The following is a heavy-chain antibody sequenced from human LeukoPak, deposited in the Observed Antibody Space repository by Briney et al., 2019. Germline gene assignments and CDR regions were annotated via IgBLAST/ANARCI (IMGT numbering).Heavy chain of an antibody. V-gene: IGHV4-59*08. Sequence: PSETLSLTCTVSGGSISSYYWSWIRQPPGKGLEWIGYIYYSGSTNYNPSLKSRVTISVDTSKDQFSLKLSSVTAADTAVYYCARHLHPHNSGSYFFDKYYFDYWGQGTLVTVSS. CDR2: IYYSGST. CDR1: GGSISSYY. CDR3: ARHLHPHNSGSYFFDKYYFDY. J-gene: IGHJ4*02. D-gene: IGHD1-26*01.